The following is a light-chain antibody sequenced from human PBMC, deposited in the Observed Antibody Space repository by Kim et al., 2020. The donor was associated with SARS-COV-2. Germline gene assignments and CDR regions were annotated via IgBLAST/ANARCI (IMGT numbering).Light chain of an antibody. CDR3: QVWDSSSAHPV. CDR1: NIGSKS. V-gene: IGLV3-21*04. J-gene: IGLJ3*02. Sequence: SYELTQPPSVSVAPGKTARITCGGNNIGSKSVHLYQQKPGQAPVLVIYYDSDRPSGIPERFSGSNSGNTATLTISRVEAGDEADYYCQVWDSSSAHPVFGGGTQLTVL. CDR2: YDS.